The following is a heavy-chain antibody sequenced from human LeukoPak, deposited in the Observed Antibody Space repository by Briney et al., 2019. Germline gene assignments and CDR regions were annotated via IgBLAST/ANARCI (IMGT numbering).Heavy chain of an antibody. Sequence: PGGSLRLSCAASGFTFSDFWMGWVRQAPGKSLEWVANINQDGSENYYVDSVKGRFTISRDNAKNSLYLQMNSLRAEDTAVYYCTKGRSNHYWGQGTLVTAST. D-gene: IGHD3-10*01. CDR2: INQDGSEN. J-gene: IGHJ4*02. V-gene: IGHV3-7*01. CDR3: TKGRSNHY. CDR1: GFTFSDFW.